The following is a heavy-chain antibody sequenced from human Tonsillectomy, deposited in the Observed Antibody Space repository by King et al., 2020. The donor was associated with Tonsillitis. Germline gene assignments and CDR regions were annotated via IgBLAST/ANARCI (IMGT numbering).Heavy chain of an antibody. CDR3: AKGVTMKLDYYYYNMDV. CDR1: GFTFSSYG. CDR2: IRYDGSNK. Sequence: QVQLVESGGGVVQPGGSLRLSCAASGFTFSSYGMHWVRQAPGKGLEWVAFIRYDGSNKYYADSVKGRFTISRDNSKNTLYLQMNSLRAEDTAVYYCAKGVTMKLDYYYYNMDVWGQGTTVTVSS. V-gene: IGHV3-30*02. D-gene: IGHD3-22*01. J-gene: IGHJ6*02.